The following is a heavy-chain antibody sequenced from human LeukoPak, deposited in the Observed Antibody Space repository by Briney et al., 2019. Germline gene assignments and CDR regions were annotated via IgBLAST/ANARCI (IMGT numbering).Heavy chain of an antibody. Sequence: AGGSLRLSCAASGFTFSTYWMHWVRQAPGKGLVWVSRINSDGSSTTYADSVKGRFTISRDSAKNTLYLQMNSLRAEDTAVYYCATEETTMTDALDIWGQGTMVTVSS. J-gene: IGHJ3*02. CDR2: INSDGSST. CDR1: GFTFSTYW. CDR3: ATEETTMTDALDI. D-gene: IGHD4-17*01. V-gene: IGHV3-74*01.